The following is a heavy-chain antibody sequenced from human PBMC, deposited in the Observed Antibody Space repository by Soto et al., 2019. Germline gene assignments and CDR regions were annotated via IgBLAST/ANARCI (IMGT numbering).Heavy chain of an antibody. D-gene: IGHD5-18*01. Sequence: SCAASGFTFSSYSMNWVRQAPGKGLEWVSYISSSSSTIYYADSVKGRFTISRDNAKNSLYLQMNSLRAEDTAVYYCARDSGYSYGPLDYWGQGTLVTVSS. CDR3: ARDSGYSYGPLDY. V-gene: IGHV3-48*01. J-gene: IGHJ4*02. CDR2: ISSSSSTI. CDR1: GFTFSSYS.